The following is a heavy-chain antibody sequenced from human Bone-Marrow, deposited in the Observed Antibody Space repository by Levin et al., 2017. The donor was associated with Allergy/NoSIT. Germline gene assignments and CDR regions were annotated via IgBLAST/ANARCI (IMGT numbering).Heavy chain of an antibody. CDR1: GGSIDRVDYF. CDR2: IYNNGST. V-gene: IGHV4-30-4*01. Sequence: PSETLSLTCTVSGGSIDRVDYFWSWIRQSPGKGLEWIGYIYNNGSTFFNPSLRSRISMSMDTSKNQFSLRLHSVTAADTAVYYCVRDFRGLLGYWGHGTLATVSS. J-gene: IGHJ4*01. D-gene: IGHD2-15*01. CDR3: VRDFRGLLGY.